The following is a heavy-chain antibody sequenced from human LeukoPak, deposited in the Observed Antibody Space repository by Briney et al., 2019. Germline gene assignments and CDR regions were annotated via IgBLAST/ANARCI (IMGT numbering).Heavy chain of an antibody. CDR3: AKVTIAVPFYGFDY. CDR2: ISGSGGNT. Sequence: PGGSLRLSCAASGFTFSSYAVNWVRQAPGKGLEWVSAISGSGGNTYYADSVKGRFTISRDNSKNTLYLQMNSLRAEDTAVYYCAKVTIAVPFYGFDYWGQGTLVTVSS. J-gene: IGHJ4*02. D-gene: IGHD6-19*01. CDR1: GFTFSSYA. V-gene: IGHV3-23*01.